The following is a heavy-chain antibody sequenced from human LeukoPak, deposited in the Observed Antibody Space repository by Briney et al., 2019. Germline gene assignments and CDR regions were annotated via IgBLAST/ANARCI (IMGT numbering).Heavy chain of an antibody. Sequence: PSETLSLTCTVSGGSVNSGSYYWSWIRQPPGKGLEWIGYIYYSGSINHNPSLKSRVTISVDTSKNQFSLQLSSVTAADTAVYYCARGGSYFGNWGQGTLVTVSS. V-gene: IGHV4-61*01. D-gene: IGHD1-26*01. CDR2: IYYSGSI. J-gene: IGHJ4*02. CDR3: ARGGSYFGN. CDR1: GGSVNSGSYY.